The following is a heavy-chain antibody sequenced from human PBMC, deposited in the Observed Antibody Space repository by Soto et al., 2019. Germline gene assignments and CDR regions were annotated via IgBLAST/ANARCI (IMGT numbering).Heavy chain of an antibody. J-gene: IGHJ4*02. Sequence: QVQLQQWGAGLLKPSETLSLTCAVYGGSFSGYYWTWIRQPPGTGREWIGEINHSGSTNYTPSLTTRVTLSVDTPKTQFSLKLTSVTAADTAVYYCARDKIPGLFDYWGQGTLVTVSS. CDR1: GGSFSGYY. D-gene: IGHD2-21*01. CDR2: INHSGST. V-gene: IGHV4-34*01. CDR3: ARDKIPGLFDY.